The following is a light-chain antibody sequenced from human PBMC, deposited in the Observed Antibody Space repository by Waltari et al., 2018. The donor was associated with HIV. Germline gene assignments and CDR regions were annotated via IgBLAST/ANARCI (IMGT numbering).Light chain of an antibody. Sequence: DIQMTQSPSSLSASVGDRATITCRASQTIRNYLQWYQQKPGRAPNLLISAASNLLSGVPSRFSGSSSGTDFILTITSLQPEDFATYYCQQTYSTPWTFGQGTQVEIK. CDR1: QTIRNY. J-gene: IGKJ1*01. CDR2: AAS. V-gene: IGKV1-39*01. CDR3: QQTYSTPWT.